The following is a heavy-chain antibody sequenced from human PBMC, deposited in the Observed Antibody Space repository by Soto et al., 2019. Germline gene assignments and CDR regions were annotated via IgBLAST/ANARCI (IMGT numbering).Heavy chain of an antibody. CDR3: ASQGSIASEYFQH. D-gene: IGHD6-6*01. CDR1: GGSISSYY. CDR2: IYYSGST. Sequence: SETLSLTCTVSGGSISSYYWSWIRQPPGKGLEWIGYIYYSGSTNYNPSLKSRVTISVDTSKNQFSLKLSSVTAADTAVYYCASQGSIASEYFQHWGQGTLVTVS. J-gene: IGHJ1*01. V-gene: IGHV4-59*01.